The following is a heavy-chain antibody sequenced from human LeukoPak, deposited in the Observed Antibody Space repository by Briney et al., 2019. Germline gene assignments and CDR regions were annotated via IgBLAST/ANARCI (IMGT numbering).Heavy chain of an antibody. CDR1: GGSISSGGYY. J-gene: IGHJ5*02. CDR3: ARGLVVVPAAIRGGFDP. CDR2: IYHSGST. D-gene: IGHD2-2*02. Sequence: PSETLSLTCTVSGGSISSGGYYWSWIRQPPGKGLEWIGYIYHSGSTYYNPSLKSRVTISVDRSKNQFSLKLSSVTAADTAVYYCARGLVVVPAAIRGGFDPWGQGTLVTVSS. V-gene: IGHV4-30-2*01.